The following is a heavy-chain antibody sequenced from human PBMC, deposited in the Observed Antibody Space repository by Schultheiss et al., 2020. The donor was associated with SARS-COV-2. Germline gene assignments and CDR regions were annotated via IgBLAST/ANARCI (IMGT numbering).Heavy chain of an antibody. J-gene: IGHJ3*02. Sequence: GGSLRLSCAASGFTFSSYAMSWVRQAPGKGLEWVSATSGSGGSTYYADSVKGRFTISRDNAKNTLYLQMSSLRAEDTAVYYCARPSSGINAFDIWGQGTMVTVSS. CDR2: TSGSGGST. CDR1: GFTFSSYA. D-gene: IGHD3-10*01. V-gene: IGHV3-23*01. CDR3: ARPSSGINAFDI.